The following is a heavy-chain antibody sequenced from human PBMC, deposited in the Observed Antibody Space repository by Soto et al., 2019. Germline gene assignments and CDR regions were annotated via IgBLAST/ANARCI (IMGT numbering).Heavy chain of an antibody. V-gene: IGHV1-18*04. CDR1: GYTFTTYG. Sequence: ASVKVSCKTSGYTFTTYGVSWVRQAPGQGLEWMGWISAYNGNTNYAQKLQGRVTMTTDTSTSTAYMEPRGLRSDDTAVYYCARDRYYYGSGSYYISWFDPWGQGTLVTVS. CDR3: ARDRYYYGSGSYYISWFDP. CDR2: ISAYNGNT. J-gene: IGHJ5*02. D-gene: IGHD3-10*01.